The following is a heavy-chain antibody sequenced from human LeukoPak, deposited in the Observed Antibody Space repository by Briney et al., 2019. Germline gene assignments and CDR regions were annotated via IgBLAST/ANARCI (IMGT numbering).Heavy chain of an antibody. CDR3: ARRGQQWLSPFDY. D-gene: IGHD6-19*01. CDR1: GGSISSGDYY. J-gene: IGHJ4*02. Sequence: ETLSLTCTVSGGSISSGDYYWSWVRQAPGKGLEWVANIKDDGTVKYYVGSVKGRFTISRNNAENSLYLEMNSLRAEDTAVYYCARRGQQWLSPFDYWGQGTLVTVSS. CDR2: IKDDGTVK. V-gene: IGHV3-7*01.